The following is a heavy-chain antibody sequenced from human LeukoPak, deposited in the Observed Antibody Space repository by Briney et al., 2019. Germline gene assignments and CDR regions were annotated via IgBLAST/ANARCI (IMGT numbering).Heavy chain of an antibody. V-gene: IGHV4-59*08. J-gene: IGHJ4*02. CDR2: IYFTGNT. CDR1: GVSISGDY. Sequence: SETLSLTCTVSGVSISGDYWSWIRQPPGKGLEWIGYIYFTGNTDHNPSLKSRVTLSMDTSKNQFSLKLTSVTAADTAVYYCARHPFSSPFDFWGQGTLVTVSS. CDR3: ARHPFSSPFDF. D-gene: IGHD2/OR15-2a*01.